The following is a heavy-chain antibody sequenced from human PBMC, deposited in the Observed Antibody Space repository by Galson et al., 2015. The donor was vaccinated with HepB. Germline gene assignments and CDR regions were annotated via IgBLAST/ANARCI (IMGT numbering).Heavy chain of an antibody. CDR2: TYYRSKWYN. CDR3: ARDLRRGPIAAAGRAGHFDY. J-gene: IGHJ4*02. D-gene: IGHD6-13*01. Sequence: CAISGDSVSSNSAAWNWIRQSPSRGLEWLGRTYYRSKWYNDYAVSVKSRITINPDTSKNQFSLQLNSVTPEDTAVYYCARDLRRGPIAAAGRAGHFDYWGQGTLVTVSS. CDR1: GDSVSSNSAA. V-gene: IGHV6-1*01.